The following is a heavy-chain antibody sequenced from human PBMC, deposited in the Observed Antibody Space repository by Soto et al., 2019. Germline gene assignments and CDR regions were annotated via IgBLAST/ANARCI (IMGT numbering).Heavy chain of an antibody. Sequence: ASVKVSCKASGYSFTDYHIHWVRQAPGQGLEWLGRINPKSGGTSTAQKFQGWVTTTRDRSISKVYMELNSLNSEDTAVYYCAIGINAGVDYWGQGTLVTVSS. D-gene: IGHD1-26*01. CDR2: INPKSGGT. CDR3: AIGINAGVDY. CDR1: GYSFTDYH. J-gene: IGHJ4*02. V-gene: IGHV1-2*04.